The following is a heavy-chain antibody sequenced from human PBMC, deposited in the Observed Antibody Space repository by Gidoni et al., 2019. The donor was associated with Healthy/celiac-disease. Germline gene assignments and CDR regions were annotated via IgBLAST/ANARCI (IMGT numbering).Heavy chain of an antibody. J-gene: IGHJ4*02. D-gene: IGHD2-15*01. V-gene: IGHV3-49*05. Sequence: EVQLVESGGGLVKPGRYLRLSCTASGFTFGDYAMSWFRQAPGKGQEWVGFIRSKAYGGTTEYAASVKGRFTISRDDSKSIAYLQMNSLKTEDTAVYYCTRDSPVAATRPPNYWGQGTLVTVSS. CDR3: TRDSPVAATRPPNY. CDR1: GFTFGDYA. CDR2: IRSKAYGGTT.